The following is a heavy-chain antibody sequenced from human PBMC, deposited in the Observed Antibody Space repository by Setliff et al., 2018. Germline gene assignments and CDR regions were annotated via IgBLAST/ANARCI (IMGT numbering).Heavy chain of an antibody. D-gene: IGHD3-9*01. J-gene: IGHJ4*02. CDR3: ARGPRLRYFDWPVDY. V-gene: IGHV4-34*01. CDR2: IIPGGST. CDR1: GGSFSGYY. Sequence: SETLSLTCGVYGGSFSGYYWSWIRQPPGKRLEWIGEIIPGGSTNYNPSLKSRVTISVDTSKNQFSLKLSSVTAADTAVYYCARGPRLRYFDWPVDYWGQGTLVTVSS.